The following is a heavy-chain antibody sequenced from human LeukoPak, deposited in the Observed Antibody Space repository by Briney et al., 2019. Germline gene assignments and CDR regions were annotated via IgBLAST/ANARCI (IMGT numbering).Heavy chain of an antibody. CDR1: GFTFDDYA. Sequence: AGGSLRLSCAASGFTFDDYAMHWVRQAPGKGLEWVSGISWNSGSIDYADSVKGRFTISRDNAKNSLYLQMNSLRAEDTALYYCAKGLSGSFSLTSNWFDPWGQGTLVTVSS. D-gene: IGHD3-10*01. CDR2: ISWNSGSI. CDR3: AKGLSGSFSLTSNWFDP. J-gene: IGHJ5*02. V-gene: IGHV3-9*01.